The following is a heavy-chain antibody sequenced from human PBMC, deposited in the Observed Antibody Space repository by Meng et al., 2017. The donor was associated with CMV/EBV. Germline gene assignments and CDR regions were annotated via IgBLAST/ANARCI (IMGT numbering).Heavy chain of an antibody. CDR1: GFTFSSYW. D-gene: IGHD1-20*01. Sequence: GGSLRLSCAASGFTFSSYWMHWVRQAPGKGLVRVSRINSDGSSTSYADSVKGRFTISRDNAKNTLYLQMNSLRAEDTAVYYCARVHLYNWNYYGMDVWGQGTTVTVSS. V-gene: IGHV3-74*01. J-gene: IGHJ6*02. CDR2: INSDGSST. CDR3: ARVHLYNWNYYGMDV.